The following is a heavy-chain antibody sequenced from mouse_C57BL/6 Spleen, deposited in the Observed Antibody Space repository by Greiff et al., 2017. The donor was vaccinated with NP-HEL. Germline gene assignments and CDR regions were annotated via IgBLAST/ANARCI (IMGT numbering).Heavy chain of an antibody. CDR2: IDPSDSYT. Sequence: QVQLQQPGAELVMPGDSKKLSCKASGYTFTSYWMHWVKQRPGQGLEWIGEIDPSDSYTNYNQKFKGKSTLTVDKSSSTAYMQLSSLTSEDSAVYYCARRGYYGSSSYWYFDVWGTGTTVTVSS. D-gene: IGHD1-1*01. CDR1: GYTFTSYW. CDR3: ARRGYYGSSSYWYFDV. V-gene: IGHV1-69*01. J-gene: IGHJ1*03.